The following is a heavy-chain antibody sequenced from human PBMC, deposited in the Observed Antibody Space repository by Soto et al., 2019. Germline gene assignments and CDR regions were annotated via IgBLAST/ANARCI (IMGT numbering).Heavy chain of an antibody. CDR1: GGTFSRFS. CDR2: IMPMFGTE. D-gene: IGHD4-4*01. CDR3: VIDSRYRVDGFDI. Sequence: QVQLVQSGAEVKKPGSSVKVSCKASGGTFSRFSFNWVRQAPGQGLEWMGGIMPMFGTEKYAQKFQDKVTLNADESTGTAYMEVSRLTTEVTAVYYCVIDSRYRVDGFDIWGQGTLVTVSS. J-gene: IGHJ3*02. V-gene: IGHV1-69*12.